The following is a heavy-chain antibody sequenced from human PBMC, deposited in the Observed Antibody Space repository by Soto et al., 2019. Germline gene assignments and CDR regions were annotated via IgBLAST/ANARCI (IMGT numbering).Heavy chain of an antibody. J-gene: IGHJ4*02. D-gene: IGHD1-26*01. V-gene: IGHV3-15*01. Sequence: EVQLVESGGGLVKPGGSLRLSCAASGFTFSNAWMSWVRQAPGKGLEWVGRIKSISDGGTTDYAAPVKGRFTISRDDSKNTLYLQMISLKTEGTAVYFCTTDAAIVWGQGTLVTVSS. CDR3: TTDAAIV. CDR1: GFTFSNAW. CDR2: IKSISDGGTT.